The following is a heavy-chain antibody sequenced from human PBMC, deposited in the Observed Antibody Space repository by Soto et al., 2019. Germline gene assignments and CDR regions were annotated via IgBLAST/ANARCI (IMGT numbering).Heavy chain of an antibody. Sequence: GGSLRLSCAASGFNFSSYSMNWVRQAPGKGLEWVSSISSSSSYIYYADSVKGRFTISIDNAKNALYLQMNRLRGEDTAVYSCARGQGLCPLNGFDPWGQETLVTVAS. CDR2: ISSSSSYI. CDR3: ARGQGLCPLNGFDP. J-gene: IGHJ5*02. CDR1: GFNFSSYS. V-gene: IGHV3-21*01.